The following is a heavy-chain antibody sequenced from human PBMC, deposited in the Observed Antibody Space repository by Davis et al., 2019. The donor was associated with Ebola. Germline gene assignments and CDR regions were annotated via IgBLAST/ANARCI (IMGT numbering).Heavy chain of an antibody. V-gene: IGHV3-30*03. CDR3: ARPGPERWIQLWSFDY. CDR2: ISYDGSNK. Sequence: GGSLRLSCAASGFTFSSYAMHWVRQAPGKGLEWVAVISYDGSNKYYADSVKGRFTISRDNSKNTLYLQMNSLRAEDTAVYYCARPGPERWIQLWSFDYWGQGTLVTVSS. CDR1: GFTFSSYA. J-gene: IGHJ4*02. D-gene: IGHD5-18*01.